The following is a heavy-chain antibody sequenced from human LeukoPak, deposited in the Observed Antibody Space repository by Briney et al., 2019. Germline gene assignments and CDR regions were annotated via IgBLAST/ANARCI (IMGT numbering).Heavy chain of an antibody. CDR3: TRGDWAPRFFY. CDR2: INHSGST. J-gene: IGHJ4*02. Sequence: SETLSLTCAVFGGSFSGYYWSWIRQPPGKGLEWIGEINHSGSTNYNPTLKSRVTISVDTSKNQFSLKLSSVTAADTAVYYCTRGDWAPRFFYWGQGTLVTVSS. CDR1: GGSFSGYY. V-gene: IGHV4-34*01. D-gene: IGHD3-9*01.